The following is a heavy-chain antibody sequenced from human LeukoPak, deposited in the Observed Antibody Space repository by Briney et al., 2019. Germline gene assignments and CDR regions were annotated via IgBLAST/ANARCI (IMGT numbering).Heavy chain of an antibody. CDR1: GFTFSDYN. V-gene: IGHV3-21*06. CDR2: ISSSSSHI. D-gene: IGHD5-18*01. Sequence: GGSLRLSCAASGFTFSDYNMNWVRQAPRKGLEWVSSISSSSSHIYYADSVKGRFTISRDNAKNSLYLQMNSLRAEDTAVYYCARDNGYSYGPYHWGQGTLVTVSS. J-gene: IGHJ4*02. CDR3: ARDNGYSYGPYH.